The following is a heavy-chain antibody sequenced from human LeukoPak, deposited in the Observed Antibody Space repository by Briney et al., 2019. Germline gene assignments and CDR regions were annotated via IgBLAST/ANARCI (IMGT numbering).Heavy chain of an antibody. Sequence: GGSLRLSCAASRFTVTSNYMSWVRQAPGQGREWVSVFYSGGNTDYADSVKGRFTISRDNSKNTLYLQMNSLRAEDTAVYYCARGYGGYYFDYWGQGTLVTVSS. J-gene: IGHJ4*02. D-gene: IGHD4-23*01. CDR2: FYSGGNT. V-gene: IGHV3-66*01. CDR3: ARGYGGYYFDY. CDR1: RFTVTSNY.